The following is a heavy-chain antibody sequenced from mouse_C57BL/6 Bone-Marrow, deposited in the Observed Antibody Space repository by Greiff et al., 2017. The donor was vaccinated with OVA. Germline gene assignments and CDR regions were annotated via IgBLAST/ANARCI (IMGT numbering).Heavy chain of an antibody. CDR3: ARAGYYGSSYHWFAY. J-gene: IGHJ3*01. D-gene: IGHD1-1*01. CDR2: IYPGSGNT. CDR1: GYTFTDYY. V-gene: IGHV1-76*01. Sequence: VQLQQSGAELVRPGASVKLSCKASGYTFTDYYINWVKQRPGQGLEWIARIYPGSGNTYYNEKFKGKATLTAEKSSSTAYMQLSSLTSEDSAVYFCARAGYYGSSYHWFAYWGQGTLVTVSA.